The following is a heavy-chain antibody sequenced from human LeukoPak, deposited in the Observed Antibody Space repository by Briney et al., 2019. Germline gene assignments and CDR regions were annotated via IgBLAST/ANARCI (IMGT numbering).Heavy chain of an antibody. CDR2: IRYDGSNK. CDR1: GFTFSSYG. CDR3: AKTAAVVVVVAANDY. J-gene: IGHJ4*02. V-gene: IGHV3-30*02. D-gene: IGHD2-15*01. Sequence: GGSLRLSCAASGFTFSSYGMHWVRQAPGKGLEGVAVIRYDGSNKYYADSVKGRFTISRDNSKNTLYLQMNSLRAEDTAVYYCAKTAAVVVVVAANDYWGQGTLVTVSS.